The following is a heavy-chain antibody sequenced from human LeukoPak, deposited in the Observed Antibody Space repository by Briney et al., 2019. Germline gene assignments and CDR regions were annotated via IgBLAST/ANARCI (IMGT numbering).Heavy chain of an antibody. D-gene: IGHD6-19*01. CDR2: ISGSGGST. Sequence: GGSLRLSCAASGFTFSSYAMSWVRQAPGKGLEWVSAISGSGGSTYYADSVKGRFTISRDNSKNTLYLQMNSLRAEDTAVYYCAKDEDIAVAGTYAFDIWGQGTMVTVSS. J-gene: IGHJ3*02. V-gene: IGHV3-23*01. CDR1: GFTFSSYA. CDR3: AKDEDIAVAGTYAFDI.